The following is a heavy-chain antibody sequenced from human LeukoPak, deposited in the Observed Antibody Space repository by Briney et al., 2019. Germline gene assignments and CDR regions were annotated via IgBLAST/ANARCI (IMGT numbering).Heavy chain of an antibody. D-gene: IGHD1-14*01. Sequence: GGSLRLSCAASGVTFDDYAMHWVRHAPGKGLEWVSLISWNGGSTYYADSVKGGFTISRDNSKNSLYLQMNSLRAEDTALYYCAKSGRTYYYCYDMDVWGKGTTVTVSS. J-gene: IGHJ6*03. V-gene: IGHV3-43D*03. CDR1: GVTFDDYA. CDR2: ISWNGGST. CDR3: AKSGRTYYYCYDMDV.